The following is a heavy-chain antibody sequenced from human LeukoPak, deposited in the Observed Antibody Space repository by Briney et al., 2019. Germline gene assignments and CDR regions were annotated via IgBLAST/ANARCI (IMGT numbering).Heavy chain of an antibody. CDR1: GVSISSYY. J-gene: IGHJ1*01. Sequence: SETLSLTCTVSGVSISSYYWSWIRQPPGKGLEWIGYIYYSGSTNYNPSLKSRVTISVDTSKNQFSLKLSSVTAADTAVYYCAKDASNSAEYFQHWGQGTLVTVSS. CDR3: AKDASNSAEYFQH. V-gene: IGHV4-59*01. CDR2: IYYSGST. D-gene: IGHD4-11*01.